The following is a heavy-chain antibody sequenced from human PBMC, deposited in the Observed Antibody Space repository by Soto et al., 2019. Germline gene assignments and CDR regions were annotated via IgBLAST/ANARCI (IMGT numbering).Heavy chain of an antibody. D-gene: IGHD3-3*01. J-gene: IGHJ4*02. CDR2: IVPMFGTS. V-gene: IGHV1-69*06. Sequence: QERLVQSGAEVRKPGSSVKVSCKVTGGTSTRYAINWVRQAPGQGLEWMGGIVPMFGTSKYAQKFQGKVTITAATSTNIAYMESRSLRSEDTAVYYCNRGSEYDFWSGYLWGQGTLVSVSS. CDR1: GGTSTRYA. CDR3: NRGSEYDFWSGYL.